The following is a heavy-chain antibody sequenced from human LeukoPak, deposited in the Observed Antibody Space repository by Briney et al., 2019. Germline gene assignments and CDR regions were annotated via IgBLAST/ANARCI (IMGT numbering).Heavy chain of an antibody. J-gene: IGHJ3*02. CDR2: INYSGST. CDR1: GGSISSSSHY. V-gene: IGHV4-39*01. Sequence: SETLSLTCAASGGSISSSSHYWGWIRQPPGKGLEWIGSINYSGSTYYNPSLKSRVTISVDTSKNQFSLKLSSVTAADTAVYYCAKKGDTGNYDIWGQGAMVTVSS. CDR3: AKKGDTGNYDI. D-gene: IGHD1-26*01.